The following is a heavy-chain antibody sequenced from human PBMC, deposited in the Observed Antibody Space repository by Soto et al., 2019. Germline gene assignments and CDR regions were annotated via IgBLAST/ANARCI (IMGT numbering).Heavy chain of an antibody. Sequence: GGSLRLSCAASGFTFSTYSMNWVRQAPWKGLEWVSYISSSSSTIFYTDSVKGRFTVSRDNAKNSLYLQMNSLRAEDTAVYYCARFFGSGFDYWGRGTLVTVSS. V-gene: IGHV3-48*01. CDR1: GFTFSTYS. CDR2: ISSSSSTI. J-gene: IGHJ4*02. D-gene: IGHD6-19*01. CDR3: ARFFGSGFDY.